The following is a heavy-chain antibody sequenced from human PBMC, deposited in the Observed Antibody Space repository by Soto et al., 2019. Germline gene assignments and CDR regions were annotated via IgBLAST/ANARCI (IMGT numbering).Heavy chain of an antibody. Sequence: PGGSLRLSCFVSGFTVSGAYMSWVRQAPGKGLEWVSIMYGGGRTIYADSVEGRFTISRDNSKNTLNLQMDGLRVEDTGVYYCARDGPPDVTDVNNHFYYGMDVWGPGTTVTVPS. CDR1: GFTVSGAY. D-gene: IGHD2-21*02. J-gene: IGHJ6*02. CDR2: MYGGGRT. V-gene: IGHV3-53*01. CDR3: ARDGPPDVTDVNNHFYYGMDV.